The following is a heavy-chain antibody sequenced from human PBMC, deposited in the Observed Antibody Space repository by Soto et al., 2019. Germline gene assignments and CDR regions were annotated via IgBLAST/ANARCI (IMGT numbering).Heavy chain of an antibody. Sequence: PSETLSLTCTVSGGSISSYYWSWIRQPPGKGLEWIGYIYYSGSTNYNPSLKSRVTISVDTSKNQFSLKLSSVTAADAAVYYCARVYGSGSYPSFYYGMDVWGQGTTVTVSS. V-gene: IGHV4-59*01. D-gene: IGHD3-10*01. CDR2: IYYSGST. J-gene: IGHJ6*02. CDR1: GGSISSYY. CDR3: ARVYGSGSYPSFYYGMDV.